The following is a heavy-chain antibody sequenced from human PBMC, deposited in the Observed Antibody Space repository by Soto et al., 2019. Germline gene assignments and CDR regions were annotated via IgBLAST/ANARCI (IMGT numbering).Heavy chain of an antibody. Sequence: PGGSLRLSCAASGFTFSSYGMHWVRQAPGKGLEYVSAISSNGGITYYANSVKGRFTISRDNSKNTLYLQMGSLRAEDMAVYYCARALGYAFDIWGQGTMVTVSS. V-gene: IGHV3-64*01. CDR3: ARALGYAFDI. J-gene: IGHJ3*02. D-gene: IGHD7-27*01. CDR2: ISSNGGIT. CDR1: GFTFSSYG.